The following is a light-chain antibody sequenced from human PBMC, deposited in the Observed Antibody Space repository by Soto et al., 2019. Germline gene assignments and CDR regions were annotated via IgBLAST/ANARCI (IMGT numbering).Light chain of an antibody. CDR1: QGVDSKH. Sequence: EIALTQSPGTLSLSPGEGATLSCRASQGVDSKHLAWYQQKPGQAPRLLIYAASSRATGIPDRFSGSGSGTAFTLSISRLETEDLAVYYCQQYGNSPGISFGQGTRREIK. CDR3: QQYGNSPGIS. CDR2: AAS. J-gene: IGKJ5*01. V-gene: IGKV3-20*01.